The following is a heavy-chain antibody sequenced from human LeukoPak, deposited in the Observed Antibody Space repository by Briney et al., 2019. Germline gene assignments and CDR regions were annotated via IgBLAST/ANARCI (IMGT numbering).Heavy chain of an antibody. V-gene: IGHV4-34*01. CDR3: ARTHFDSLGWFDP. CDR1: GGSFSNYY. J-gene: IGHJ5*02. CDR2: INYSGST. Sequence: SETLSLTCAVYGGSFSNYYWSWIRQPPGKGLEWIGNINYSGSTYYNPSVKSRVTLSVDVSKNRFSLNLTSVTAADTALYFCARTHFDSLGWFDPWGQGIQVIVSS. D-gene: IGHD3-9*01.